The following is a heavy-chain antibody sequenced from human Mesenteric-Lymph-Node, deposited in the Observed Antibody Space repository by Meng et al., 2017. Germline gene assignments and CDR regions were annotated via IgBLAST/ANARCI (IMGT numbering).Heavy chain of an antibody. CDR2: IYYSGST. CDR3: ARLYLTIAVAGTYFDY. D-gene: IGHD6-19*01. Sequence: SETLSLTCTVSGGSISSSSYYWGWIRQPPGKGLEWIGSIYYSGSTYYNPSLKSRVTISVDTSKNQFSLKLSSVTAADTAVYYCARLYLTIAVAGTYFDYWGQGTLVTVSS. CDR1: GGSISSSSYY. V-gene: IGHV4-39*07. J-gene: IGHJ4*02.